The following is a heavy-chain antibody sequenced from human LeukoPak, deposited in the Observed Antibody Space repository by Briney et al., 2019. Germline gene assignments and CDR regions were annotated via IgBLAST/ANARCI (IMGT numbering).Heavy chain of an antibody. J-gene: IGHJ2*01. CDR3: ARGVRGDYNYWYFDL. D-gene: IGHD4-17*01. CDR2: FYPGDSNT. CDR1: GYNFTSYW. Sequence: GESLKISCKGSGYNFTSYWIGWVRQMPGKGLEWMGIFYPGDSNTRYSPSFQGQVTISADKSISTAYLQWSSLKASDTAIFYCARGVRGDYNYWYFDLWGRGTLVTVSS. V-gene: IGHV5-51*01.